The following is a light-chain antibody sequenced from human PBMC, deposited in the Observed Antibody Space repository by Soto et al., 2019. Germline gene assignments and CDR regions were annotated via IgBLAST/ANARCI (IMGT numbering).Light chain of an antibody. CDR2: AAS. CDR3: QQRYSTLFT. V-gene: IGKV1-39*01. J-gene: IGKJ3*01. Sequence: DIQMTQSPSSLSAFVGDRVTITCRASQTIIRYLNWYQQKPGRAPNLLIYAASSLQSGVPSRFSGSGSGTEFTLTITSLQPEDSATYYCQQRYSTLFTFGPGTKVEIK. CDR1: QTIIRY.